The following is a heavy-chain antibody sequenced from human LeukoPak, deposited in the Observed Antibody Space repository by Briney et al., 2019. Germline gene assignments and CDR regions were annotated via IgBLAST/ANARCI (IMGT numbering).Heavy chain of an antibody. CDR1: GGSFSGYY. J-gene: IGHJ5*02. D-gene: IGHD6-13*01. CDR2: INHSGST. V-gene: IGHV4-34*01. Sequence: SETLSLTCAVYGGSFSGYYWSWIRQPPGKGLEWNGEINHSGSTNYNPSLKSRVTISVDTSKNQFSLKLSSVTAADTAVYYCARKGIAAAGTYNWFDPWGQGTLVTVSS. CDR3: ARKGIAAAGTYNWFDP.